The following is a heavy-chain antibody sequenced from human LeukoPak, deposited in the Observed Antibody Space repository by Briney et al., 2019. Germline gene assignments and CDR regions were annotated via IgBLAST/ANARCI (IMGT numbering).Heavy chain of an antibody. CDR2: ISSNGGST. V-gene: IGHV3-23*01. Sequence: GGSLRLSCAASGFTFSSYGMSWVRQAPGKGLEWVSGISSNGGSTYYADSVKGRFTISRDNSMDTLYLQMNSLRAEDTAVYYCAKRTTGTTSGFDYWGQGTLVTVSS. D-gene: IGHD1-1*01. CDR1: GFTFSSYG. CDR3: AKRTTGTTSGFDY. J-gene: IGHJ4*02.